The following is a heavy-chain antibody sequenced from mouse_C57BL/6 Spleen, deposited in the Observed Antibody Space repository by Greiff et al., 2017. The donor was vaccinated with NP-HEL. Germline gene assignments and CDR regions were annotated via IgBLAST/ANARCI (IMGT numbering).Heavy chain of an antibody. CDR3: ARDWGNYEYFDV. CDR2: ISDGGSYT. CDR1: GFTFSSYA. V-gene: IGHV5-4*01. Sequence: EVKLVESGGGLVKPGGSLKLSCAASGFTFSSYAMSWVRQTPEKRLEWVATISDGGSYTYYPDNVKGRFTISRDNAKNNLYLQMSHLKSEDTAMYYCARDWGNYEYFDVWGTGTTVTVSS. J-gene: IGHJ1*03. D-gene: IGHD2-1*01.